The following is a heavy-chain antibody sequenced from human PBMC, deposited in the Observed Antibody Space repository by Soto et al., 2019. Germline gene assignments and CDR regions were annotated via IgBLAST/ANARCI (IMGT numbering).Heavy chain of an antibody. CDR3: AHLYWAAYGTRYYFDY. V-gene: IGHV2-5*02. CDR2: IYWDDDK. Sequence: QITLKESGPTLVKPTQTLTLTCTFSGFSFTTDGMGVGWIRQPPGKALECLALIYWDDDKRYSPSLKSRLTINKDASKNQVVLTLTNMDPADTATYYCAHLYWAAYGTRYYFDYWGQGTLVTVSS. J-gene: IGHJ4*02. D-gene: IGHD2-8*01. CDR1: GFSFTTDGMG.